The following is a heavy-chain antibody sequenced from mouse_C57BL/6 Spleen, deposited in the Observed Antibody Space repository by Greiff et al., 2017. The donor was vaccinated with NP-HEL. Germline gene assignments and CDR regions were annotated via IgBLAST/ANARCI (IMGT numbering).Heavy chain of an antibody. V-gene: IGHV5-17*01. Sequence: EVQLVESGGGLVKPGGSLKLSCAAPGFTFSDYGMHWVRQAPEKGLEWVAYISSGSSTIYYADTVKGRFTISRDNAKNTLFLQMTSLRSEDTAMYYCARGDYDWYFDVWGTGTTVTVSS. CDR2: ISSGSSTI. CDR1: GFTFSDYG. D-gene: IGHD2-4*01. CDR3: ARGDYDWYFDV. J-gene: IGHJ1*03.